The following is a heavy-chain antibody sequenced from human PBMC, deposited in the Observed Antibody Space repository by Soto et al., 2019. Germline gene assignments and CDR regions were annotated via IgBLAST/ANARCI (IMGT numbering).Heavy chain of an antibody. V-gene: IGHV3-7*03. CDR3: ARDTGRGWLWQYGGSMDV. J-gene: IGHJ6*02. Sequence: EVHLVESGGGLVQPGGSLRLSCAASGSIFSSYGMPWVRQGPGKGLEWVAIIRGDESKKYYEDSVRGRFTISRDNAKRALYLQMNSLGVEDTAVDYWARDTGRGWLWQYGGSMDVWGQGTTVTVSS. CDR2: IRGDESKK. CDR1: GSIFSSYG. D-gene: IGHD6-19*01.